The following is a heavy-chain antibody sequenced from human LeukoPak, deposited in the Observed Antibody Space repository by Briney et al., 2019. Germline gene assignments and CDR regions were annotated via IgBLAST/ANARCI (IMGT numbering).Heavy chain of an antibody. J-gene: IGHJ6*02. Sequence: ASVNVSCKASGYTFTSYYMRWVRQAPGQGLEWMGIINPSGGSTSYAQKFQGRVTMTRDTSTSTVYMELSSLRSEDTAVYYCASDDYSNNYGMDVWGQGTTVTVSS. V-gene: IGHV1-46*01. D-gene: IGHD4-11*01. CDR2: INPSGGST. CDR1: GYTFTSYY. CDR3: ASDDYSNNYGMDV.